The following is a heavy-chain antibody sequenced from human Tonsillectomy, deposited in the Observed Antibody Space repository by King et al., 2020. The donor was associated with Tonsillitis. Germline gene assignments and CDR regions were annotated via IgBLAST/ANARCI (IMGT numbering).Heavy chain of an antibody. CDR1: GFTFSSYA. CDR2: ISGSGGST. Sequence: EVQLVESGGGLVQPGGSLRLSCAASGFTFSSYAMSWVRQAPGKGLEWVSAISGSGGSTYYADSVKGRFTISRDNSKNTMYLQMNSLRAEDTAVNYCAARDYCILNFFAYWGQGTLVTVSS. V-gene: IGHV3-23*04. D-gene: IGHD3-9*01. CDR3: AARDYCILNFFAY. J-gene: IGHJ4*02.